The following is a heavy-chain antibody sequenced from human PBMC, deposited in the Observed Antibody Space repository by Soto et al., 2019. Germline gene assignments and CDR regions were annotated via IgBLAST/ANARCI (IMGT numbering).Heavy chain of an antibody. D-gene: IGHD3-10*01. Sequence: PSETLSLTCGVSGYSISSGYYWGWIRQPPGKGLEWLGSIYHSGSTYYNPSLKSRVTISVDTSKNQFSLRLSSVTAADTAVYYCARDHLTRHTSGSLYYFGMDVWGQGTPVTVYS. CDR1: GYSISSGYY. V-gene: IGHV4-38-2*02. CDR3: ARDHLTRHTSGSLYYFGMDV. CDR2: IYHSGST. J-gene: IGHJ6*02.